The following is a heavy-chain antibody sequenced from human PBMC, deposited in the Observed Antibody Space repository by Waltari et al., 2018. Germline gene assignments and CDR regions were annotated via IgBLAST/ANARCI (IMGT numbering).Heavy chain of an antibody. J-gene: IGHJ3*02. D-gene: IGHD3-22*01. CDR3: AKDLYYYDSSGLADAFDI. Sequence: EVQLLESGGGLVQPGGSLRLSCAASGFTFSSYAMSLVRQAPGTGLEWVSAISGSGGSTYYADSMKGRFTISRDNSKNTLYLQMNSLRAEDTAVYYCAKDLYYYDSSGLADAFDIWGQGTMVTVSS. V-gene: IGHV3-23*01. CDR2: ISGSGGST. CDR1: GFTFSSYA.